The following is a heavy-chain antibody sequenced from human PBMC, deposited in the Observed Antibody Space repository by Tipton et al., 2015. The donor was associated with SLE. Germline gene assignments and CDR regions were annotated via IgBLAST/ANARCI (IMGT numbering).Heavy chain of an antibody. V-gene: IGHV4-34*01. Sequence: TLSLTCAVYGGSFRGYYWSWIRQPPGKGLEWIGEINHTGFINYNPSLKSRVSMSVDTSKNQFSLRLTSVTAADTAVYYCARGPHYYDSAGLVFWGQGTLVTVSS. CDR1: GGSFRGYY. CDR3: ARGPHYYDSAGLVF. D-gene: IGHD3-16*01. J-gene: IGHJ4*02. CDR2: INHTGFI.